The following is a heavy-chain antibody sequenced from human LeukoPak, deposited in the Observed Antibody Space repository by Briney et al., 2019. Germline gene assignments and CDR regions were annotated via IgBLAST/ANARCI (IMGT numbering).Heavy chain of an antibody. D-gene: IGHD1-1*01. J-gene: IGHJ4*02. CDR3: TRDRGAYNLYDY. CDR2: IRSIAYGETA. V-gene: IGHV3-49*03. CDR1: GFTFGDYA. Sequence: GGSLRLSCTASGFTFGDYAMSWIRQAPGKGLEWVGFIRSIAYGETADYAASVEGRFTISRDDSKAIAYLQMNSLKTEDTAVYHCTRDRGAYNLYDYWGQGTLVTVSS.